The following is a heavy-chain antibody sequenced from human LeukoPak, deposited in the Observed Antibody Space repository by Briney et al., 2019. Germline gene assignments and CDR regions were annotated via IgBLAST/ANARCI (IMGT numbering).Heavy chain of an antibody. Sequence: PSETLSLTCTVSGGSISSSSYYWGWIRQPPGKGLEWIGSIYYSGSTYYNPSLKSRVTISVDTSKNQFSLKLSSVTAADTAVYYCARRAGAAAGYYYYMDVWGKGTTVTVSS. CDR1: GGSISSSSYY. D-gene: IGHD6-13*01. J-gene: IGHJ6*03. V-gene: IGHV4-39*01. CDR3: ARRAGAAAGYYYYMDV. CDR2: IYYSGST.